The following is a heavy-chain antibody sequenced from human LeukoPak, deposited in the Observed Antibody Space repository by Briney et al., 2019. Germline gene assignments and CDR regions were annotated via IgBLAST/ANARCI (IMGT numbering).Heavy chain of an antibody. V-gene: IGHV3-20*01. CDR1: GFTFDDYG. Sequence: GGSLRLSCAASGFTFDDYGMSWVRQAPGKGLEWVSGINWNGGSTGYADSVKGRFTISRDSAKNSLYLQMNSLRAEDPALYHCARRRGRWFDPWGQGTLVTVSS. CDR2: INWNGGST. D-gene: IGHD3-10*01. CDR3: ARRRGRWFDP. J-gene: IGHJ5*02.